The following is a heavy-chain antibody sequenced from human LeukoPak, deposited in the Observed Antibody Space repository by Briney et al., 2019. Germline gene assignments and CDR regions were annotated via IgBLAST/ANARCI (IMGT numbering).Heavy chain of an antibody. D-gene: IGHD3-9*01. CDR2: IIPIFGTA. CDR3: ARDRPLTYYDILTGYCNFDY. Sequence: SVKVSCKASGGTFSSYAISWVRQAPGQGLEWMGGIIPIFGTANYAQKFQGRVTITADESTSTAYMELSSLRSEDTAVYYCARDRPLTYYDILTGYCNFDYWGQGTLVTVSS. J-gene: IGHJ4*02. V-gene: IGHV1-69*01. CDR1: GGTFSSYA.